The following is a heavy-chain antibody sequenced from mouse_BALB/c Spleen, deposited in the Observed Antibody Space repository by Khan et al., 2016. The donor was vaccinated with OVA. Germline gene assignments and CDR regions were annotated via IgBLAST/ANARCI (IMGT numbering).Heavy chain of an antibody. Sequence: QVQLKQSGPGLAAPSQSLSITCTISGFSLTNYGVHWVRQSPGKGLEWLAVIWNDGNTNYNSALKSRLTITKDNSQSQASLKMNSLQTDDTAIYFCARQPYYHYNIMDYWGQGTSVTVSS. J-gene: IGHJ4*01. CDR3: ARQPYYHYNIMDY. CDR1: GFSLTNYG. D-gene: IGHD2-10*01. CDR2: IWNDGNT. V-gene: IGHV2-6-1*01.